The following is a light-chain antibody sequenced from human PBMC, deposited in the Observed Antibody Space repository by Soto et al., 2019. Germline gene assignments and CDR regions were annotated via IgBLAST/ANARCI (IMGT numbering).Light chain of an antibody. Sequence: DIQTTQSPSSQSASVGARVTISGRASERISDYLAWYQQKPGKAPKMLINTAYSLRSGVTSRFSGSGSGTDFTLTIDSLQPEDFATYVCQQTNTATWTVGQGTEVDIK. V-gene: IGKV1-39*01. CDR2: TAY. CDR3: QQTNTATWT. J-gene: IGKJ1*01. CDR1: ERISDY.